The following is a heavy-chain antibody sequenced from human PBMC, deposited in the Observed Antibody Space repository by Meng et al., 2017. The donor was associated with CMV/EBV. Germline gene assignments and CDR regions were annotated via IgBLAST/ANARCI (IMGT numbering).Heavy chain of an antibody. CDR1: GYY. J-gene: IGHJ4*02. D-gene: IGHD3-3*01. V-gene: IGHV1-2*02. CDR2: INPNSGGT. CDR3: ARVALRHDFWSGYYSSYYFDY. Sequence: GYYMHWVRQDPGQGLEWMGWINPNSGGTNYAQKFQGRVTMTRDTPISTAYMELSRLRSDDTAVYYCARVALRHDFWSGYYSSYYFDYWGQGTLVTVPQ.